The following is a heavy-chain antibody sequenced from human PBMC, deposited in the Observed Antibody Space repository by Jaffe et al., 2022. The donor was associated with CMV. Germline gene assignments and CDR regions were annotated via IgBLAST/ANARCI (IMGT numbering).Heavy chain of an antibody. J-gene: IGHJ5*02. CDR2: IYTSGST. CDR3: ARDFPRMYYYDSSGHSRVRYNWFDP. D-gene: IGHD3-22*01. Sequence: QVQLQESGPGLVKPSETLSLTCTVSGGSISSYYWSWIRQPAGKGLEWIGRIYTSGSTNYNPSLKSRVTMSVDTSKNQFSLKLSSVTAADTAVYYCARDFPRMYYYDSSGHSRVRYNWFDPWGQGTLVTVSS. V-gene: IGHV4-4*07. CDR1: GGSISSYY.